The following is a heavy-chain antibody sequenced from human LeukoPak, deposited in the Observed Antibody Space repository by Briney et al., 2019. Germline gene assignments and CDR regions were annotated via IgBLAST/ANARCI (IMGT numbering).Heavy chain of an antibody. D-gene: IGHD6-19*01. V-gene: IGHV1-24*01. CDR1: GYTLTELS. J-gene: IGHJ5*02. Sequence: GASVKVSCKVSGYTLTELSMHWVRQAPGKGLEWMGGFDPEDGETIYAQKFQGGVTMTEDTSTDTAYMELSSLRSEDTAVYYCATSSGWPGRGDLARNWFDPWGQGTLVTVSS. CDR3: ATSSGWPGRGDLARNWFDP. CDR2: FDPEDGET.